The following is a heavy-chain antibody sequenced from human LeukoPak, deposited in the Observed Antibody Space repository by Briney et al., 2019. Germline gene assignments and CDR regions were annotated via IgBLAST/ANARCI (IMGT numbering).Heavy chain of an antibody. V-gene: IGHV1-46*01. D-gene: IGHD2-15*01. CDR1: GYTFTSYG. CDR3: ARDPGFCSGFSCYYDYFDY. Sequence: ASVKVSCKASGYTFTSYGISWVRQAPGQGLEWMGIINPSGGSTSYPQKFHGRVTMTRDMSTSTVYMELSSLTSEDTAVYYCARDPGFCSGFSCYYDYFDYWGQGTLVTVSS. CDR2: INPSGGST. J-gene: IGHJ4*02.